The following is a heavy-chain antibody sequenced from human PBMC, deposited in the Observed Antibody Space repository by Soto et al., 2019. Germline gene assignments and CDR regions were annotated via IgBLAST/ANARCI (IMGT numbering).Heavy chain of an antibody. V-gene: IGHV4-59*01. CDR3: ARRYGASFDY. Sequence: SETLSLSCTVSGGSISSYYWSWIRQPPGKGLEWIGYIYYSGSTNYNPSLKSRVTISVDTSKNQFSLKLSSVTAADTAVYYCARRYGASFDYWGQGTLVTVSS. D-gene: IGHD4-17*01. J-gene: IGHJ4*02. CDR1: GGSISSYY. CDR2: IYYSGST.